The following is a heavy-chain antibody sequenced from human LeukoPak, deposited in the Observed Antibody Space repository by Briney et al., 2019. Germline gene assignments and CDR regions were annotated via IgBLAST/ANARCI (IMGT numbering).Heavy chain of an antibody. D-gene: IGHD3-10*01. CDR2: IYYSGST. CDR1: GGSISSSSYY. J-gene: IGHJ4*02. CDR3: AREGGYGSGGLDY. V-gene: IGHV4-39*02. Sequence: SETLSLTCTVSGGSISSSSYYWGWIRQPPGQGLEWIGSIYYSGSTYYNPSLKSRVTISVDTSKNQFSLKLSSVTAADTAVYYCAREGGYGSGGLDYWGQGTLVTASS.